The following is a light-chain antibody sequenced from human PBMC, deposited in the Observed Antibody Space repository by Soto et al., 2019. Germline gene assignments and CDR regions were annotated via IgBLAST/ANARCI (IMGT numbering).Light chain of an antibody. CDR3: QQYHNLPIT. Sequence: DIQLTQSPSSLSASLGHRVTITCQASQDIDNFLNWYQHKPGDAPKLLIYDASTLAPGVPSRFSGTGSGTDFTFTITSLHPEDVATYYCQQYHNLPITFGPGTRLEIK. CDR1: QDIDNF. CDR2: DAS. J-gene: IGKJ5*01. V-gene: IGKV1-33*01.